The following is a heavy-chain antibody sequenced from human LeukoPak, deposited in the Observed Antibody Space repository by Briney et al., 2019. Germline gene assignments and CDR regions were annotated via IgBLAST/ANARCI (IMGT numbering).Heavy chain of an antibody. CDR1: GYTFTSYY. D-gene: IGHD5-18*01. Sequence: GASVKVSCKASGYTFTSYYMHWVRQAPGQGLEWMGIINPSAGSTSHAQKFQGRVTMTRDTSTSTVYMELSSLRSEDAAVYYCARGGLQLLAPLDYWGQGTLVTVSS. V-gene: IGHV1-46*01. J-gene: IGHJ4*02. CDR3: ARGGLQLLAPLDY. CDR2: INPSAGST.